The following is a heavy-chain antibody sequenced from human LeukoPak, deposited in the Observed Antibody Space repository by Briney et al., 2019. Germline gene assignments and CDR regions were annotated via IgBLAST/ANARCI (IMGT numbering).Heavy chain of an antibody. CDR3: ARTYSSGWYWFTPWFDP. V-gene: IGHV4-4*07. D-gene: IGHD6-19*01. Sequence: SETLSLTCTVSGGSISSYYWSWIRQPAGKGLEWIGRIYTSGSTNYNPSLKSRVTMSVDTSKNQFSLKLSSVTAVDTAVYYCARTYSSGWYWFTPWFDPWGQGTLVTVSS. CDR1: GGSISSYY. CDR2: IYTSGST. J-gene: IGHJ5*02.